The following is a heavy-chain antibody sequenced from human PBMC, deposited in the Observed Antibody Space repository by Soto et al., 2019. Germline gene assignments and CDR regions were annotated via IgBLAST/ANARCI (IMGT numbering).Heavy chain of an antibody. CDR2: IYCDDDK. CDR1: GFALSTRPVS. D-gene: IGHD2-2*01. CDR3: AHAPSLSTCLDY. J-gene: IGHJ4*02. Sequence: QITLKESGPTLVKPTQTLTLTCSFSGFALSTRPVSVGWIRQPPGKALEWLALIYCDDDKRYSPSLESRLTITQDTSQNLLVPTMTNMDPVDTATYYCAHAPSLSTCLDYWGQGTLVTVSS. V-gene: IGHV2-5*02.